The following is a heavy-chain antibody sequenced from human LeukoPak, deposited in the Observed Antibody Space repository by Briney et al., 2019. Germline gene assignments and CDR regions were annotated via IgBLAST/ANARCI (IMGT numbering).Heavy chain of an antibody. CDR2: IYYSGSI. J-gene: IGHJ4*02. V-gene: IGHV4-59*01. Sequence: SETLSLTCTVSGGSISSYYWSWIRQPPGKGLEWIGYIYYSGSINYNPSLKSRVTISVDTSKSQFSLKLRSVTAADTAVYYCATPLYGDYIFDYWGQGTLVTVSS. CDR1: GGSISSYY. CDR3: ATPLYGDYIFDY. D-gene: IGHD4-17*01.